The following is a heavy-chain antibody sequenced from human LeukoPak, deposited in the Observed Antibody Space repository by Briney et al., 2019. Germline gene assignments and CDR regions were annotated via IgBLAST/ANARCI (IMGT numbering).Heavy chain of an antibody. Sequence: ASVKISCKVSGYTFTDYYMHWVQQAPGKGLEWMGLVDPEDGETIYAEKFQGRVTITADTSTDTAYMELSSLRSEDTAVYYCATAAEHYDFWSGYYSIFDYRGQGTLVTVSS. D-gene: IGHD3-3*01. CDR1: GYTFTDYY. V-gene: IGHV1-69-2*01. CDR3: ATAAEHYDFWSGYYSIFDY. CDR2: VDPEDGET. J-gene: IGHJ4*02.